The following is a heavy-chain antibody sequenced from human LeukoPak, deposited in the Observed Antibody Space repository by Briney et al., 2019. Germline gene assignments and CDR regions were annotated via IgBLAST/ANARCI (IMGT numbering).Heavy chain of an antibody. CDR3: ATGSHYFDY. CDR2: ASYSGST. V-gene: IGHV4-59*08. CDR1: DGSISNYY. J-gene: IGHJ4*02. D-gene: IGHD1-26*01. Sequence: SETLSLTCSVFDGSISNYYWSWIRQPPGKGLEWIGYASYSGSTTYNPSLESRVTISVDTSKNQFSLKLTAVTAADTAVYYCATGSHYFDYWGQGTLVTVSS.